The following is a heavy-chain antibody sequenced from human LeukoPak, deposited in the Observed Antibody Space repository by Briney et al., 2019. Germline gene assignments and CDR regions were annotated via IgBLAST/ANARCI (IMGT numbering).Heavy chain of an antibody. CDR2: IYYSGST. V-gene: IGHV4-59*01. Sequence: PSETVSLTCTVSGGSISSYYWSWIRQPPGKGLEWIGYIYYSGSTNYNPSLKSRVTISVDTSKNQFSLKLSSVTAADTAVYYCVRGDRGVTLVWYFDLWGRGTLVTVSS. CDR3: VRGDRGVTLVWYFDL. J-gene: IGHJ2*01. D-gene: IGHD3-10*01. CDR1: GGSISSYY.